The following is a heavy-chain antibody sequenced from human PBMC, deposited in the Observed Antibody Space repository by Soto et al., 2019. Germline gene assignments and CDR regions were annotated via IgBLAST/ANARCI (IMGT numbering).Heavy chain of an antibody. CDR2: IIPIFGTA. CDR3: ARGDSGYDRASYYYYGMDV. V-gene: IGHV1-69*01. J-gene: IGHJ6*02. D-gene: IGHD5-12*01. Sequence: QVQLVQSGAEVKKPGSSVKVSCKASGGTFSSYAISWVRQAPGQGLEWMGGIIPIFGTANYAQKFQGRVTITADESTSTAYMELRSLGSEDTAVYYCARGDSGYDRASYYYYGMDVWGQGTTVTVSS. CDR1: GGTFSSYA.